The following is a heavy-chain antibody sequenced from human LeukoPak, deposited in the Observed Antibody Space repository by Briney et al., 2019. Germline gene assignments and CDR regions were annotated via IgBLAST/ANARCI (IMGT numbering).Heavy chain of an antibody. D-gene: IGHD1-1*01. V-gene: IGHV4-4*07. CDR3: ARDRNGAGLDY. J-gene: IGHJ4*02. CDR1: GGSISSYY. CDR2: IYTSGST. Sequence: PSETLSLTCTVSGGSISSYYWSWIRQPAGRGLEWIGRIYTSGSTNYNPSLKSRVTMSVDTSKNQLSLRLSSVTAADTAVYYCARDRNGAGLDYWGQGTLVTVSS.